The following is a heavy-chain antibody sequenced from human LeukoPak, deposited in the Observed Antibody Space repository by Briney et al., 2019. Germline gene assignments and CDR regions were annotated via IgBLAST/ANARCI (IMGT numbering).Heavy chain of an antibody. D-gene: IGHD6-13*01. CDR2: ISGSSEYI. CDR3: ARVAVITAAGTYDY. Sequence: GGSLRLSCAASGFTLSDYYMTWIRQAPGKGLEWVSYISGSSEYIHYADSVKGGFTISRDTAKNSLYLQMNRLRAEDTAVYYCARVAVITAAGTYDYWGQGTLVTVSS. CDR1: GFTLSDYY. V-gene: IGHV3-11*05. J-gene: IGHJ4*02.